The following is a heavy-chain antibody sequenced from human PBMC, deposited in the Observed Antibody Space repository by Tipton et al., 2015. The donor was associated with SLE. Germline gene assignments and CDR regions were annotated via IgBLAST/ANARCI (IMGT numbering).Heavy chain of an antibody. CDR1: GFTFSSYS. CDR2: ISSSSSYI. V-gene: IGHV3-21*03. D-gene: IGHD5-24*01. Sequence: SLRLSCAASGFTFSSYSMNWVRQAPGKGLEWVSSISSSSSYIYYADSVKGRFTISRDNAKNSLYLQMNSLRAEDTAVYYCARGGEDGYYFEYWGQGTLVTVSS. CDR3: ARGGEDGYYFEY. J-gene: IGHJ4*02.